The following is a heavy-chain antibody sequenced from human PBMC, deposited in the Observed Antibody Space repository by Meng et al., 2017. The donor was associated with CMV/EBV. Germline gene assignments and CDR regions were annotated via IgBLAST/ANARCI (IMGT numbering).Heavy chain of an antibody. CDR3: ARHGDTAMVVGIDY. V-gene: IGHV4-4*07. D-gene: IGHD5-18*01. CDR2: IYTSGST. J-gene: IGHJ4*02. CDR1: GGSISSYY. Sequence: QVQVQGPGPGPVKRSETLSLTCTGSGGSISSYYWSWIRQPAGKGLEWIGRIYTSGSTNYNPSLKSRVTMSVDTSKNQFSLKLSSVTAADTAVYYCARHGDTAMVVGIDYWGQGTLVTVSS.